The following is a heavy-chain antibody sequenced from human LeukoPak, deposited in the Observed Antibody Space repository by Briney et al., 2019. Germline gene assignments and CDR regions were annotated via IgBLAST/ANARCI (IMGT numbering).Heavy chain of an antibody. CDR2: IKKDGGEK. Sequence: GGSLRLSCAASGFTFSSFSMTWVRQTPGKGLEWVANIKKDGGEKYYVDSVKGRFTISRDNAKNSLYLQMNSLRAEDTAVYYCASYSTGYWYYFDYWGQGTLVTVSS. D-gene: IGHD3-22*01. CDR1: GFTFSSFS. J-gene: IGHJ4*02. CDR3: ASYSTGYWYYFDY. V-gene: IGHV3-7*02.